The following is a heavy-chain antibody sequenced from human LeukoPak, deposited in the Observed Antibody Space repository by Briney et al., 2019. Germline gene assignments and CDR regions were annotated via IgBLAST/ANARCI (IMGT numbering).Heavy chain of an antibody. J-gene: IGHJ4*02. D-gene: IGHD1-26*01. CDR3: ARALEWELPTFDY. Sequence: GGSLRLSCAASGFTFSSYWMHWVRQAPGKGLVWVSRINSDGSSTSYADSVEGRFTISRDNAKNTLYLQMNSLRAEDTAVYYCARALEWELPTFDYWGQGTLVTVSS. V-gene: IGHV3-74*01. CDR1: GFTFSSYW. CDR2: INSDGSST.